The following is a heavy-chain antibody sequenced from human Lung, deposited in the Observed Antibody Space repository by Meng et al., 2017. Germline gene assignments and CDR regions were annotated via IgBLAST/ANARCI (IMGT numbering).Heavy chain of an antibody. CDR1: GGSISSYNW. J-gene: IGHJ4*02. V-gene: IGHV4-4*02. D-gene: IGHD2-21*01. CDR3: TKNDFYCLGY. Sequence: QWQRPESGPGLVKPSGTLSLACAVSGGSISSYNWWSWVRQPPGKGLEWIGEIYHSGSTNYNPSLKSRITISVDKPKNQFSLTLSSVTAADTAVYYCTKNDFYCLGYWGQGTLVTVSS. CDR2: IYHSGST.